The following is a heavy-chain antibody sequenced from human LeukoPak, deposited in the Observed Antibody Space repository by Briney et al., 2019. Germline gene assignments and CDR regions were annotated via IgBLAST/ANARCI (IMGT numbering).Heavy chain of an antibody. D-gene: IGHD2-15*01. Sequence: GASVKVSCKASGYTFTAYYMHWVRQAPGQGFQWMGWINPKSGDTNYGQNFQGRVTMTRDTSISTAYMELSRLRSDDTAVYYCARTAAPDYYYHYYMDVWGKGTTVTVSS. CDR2: INPKSGDT. V-gene: IGHV1-2*02. J-gene: IGHJ6*03. CDR1: GYTFTAYY. CDR3: ARTAAPDYYYHYYMDV.